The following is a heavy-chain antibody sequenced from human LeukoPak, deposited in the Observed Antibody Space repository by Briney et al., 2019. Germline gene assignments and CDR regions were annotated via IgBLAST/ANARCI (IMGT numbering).Heavy chain of an antibody. J-gene: IGHJ5*02. D-gene: IGHD3-10*01. V-gene: IGHV3-43*01. CDR3: ATDLIHYYGSGAKT. CDR2: ISWDGDST. CDR1: GFTFDDYT. Sequence: GGSLRLSCAASGFTFDDYTMHWVRQAPGKGLEWVSLISWDGDSTYYVDSVKGRFTISRDNSKNSLYLQMNSLRAEDTAVYYCATDLIHYYGSGAKTWGQGTLVTVSS.